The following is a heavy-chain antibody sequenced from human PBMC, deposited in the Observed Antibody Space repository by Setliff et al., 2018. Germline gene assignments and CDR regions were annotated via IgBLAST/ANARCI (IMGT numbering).Heavy chain of an antibody. Sequence: SETLSLTCAVSGYSISSGFSWVWIRQSPGKGLEWIGRILFSGDTYYNPSLQSRVSISSDTSKNVISLKLNSVTAADTAVYFCAREYVVISFVRNTHSHYGMDVWGQGTTVTVSS. CDR2: ILFSGDT. V-gene: IGHV4-38-2*02. D-gene: IGHD2-21*01. CDR1: GYSISSGFS. CDR3: AREYVVISFVRNTHSHYGMDV. J-gene: IGHJ6*02.